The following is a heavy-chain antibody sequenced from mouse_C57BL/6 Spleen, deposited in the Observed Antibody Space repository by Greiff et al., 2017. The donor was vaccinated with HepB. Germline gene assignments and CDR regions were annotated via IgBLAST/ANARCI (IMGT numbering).Heavy chain of an antibody. CDR2: IDPSDSYT. Sequence: QVQLKQPGAELVRPGTSVKLSCKASGYTFTSYWMHWVKQRPGQGLEWIGVIDPSDSYTNYNQKFKGKATLTVDTSSSTAYMQLSSLTSEDSAVYYCARETHWGQGTTLTVSS. V-gene: IGHV1-59*01. CDR3: ARETH. J-gene: IGHJ2*01. CDR1: GYTFTSYW.